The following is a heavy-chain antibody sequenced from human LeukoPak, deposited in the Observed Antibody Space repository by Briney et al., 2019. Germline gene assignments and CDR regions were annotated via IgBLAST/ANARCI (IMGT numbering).Heavy chain of an antibody. V-gene: IGHV1-2*02. D-gene: IGHD3-10*01. CDR3: AREPHSILLWFGELLDI. Sequence: ASVKVSCKASGYTFTGYYMHWVRQAPGQGLEWMGWINPNSGGTNYAQKFQGRGTMTRDTSISTAYMELSRLRSDDTAVYYCAREPHSILLWFGELLDIWGQGTMVTVSS. CDR1: GYTFTGYY. CDR2: INPNSGGT. J-gene: IGHJ3*02.